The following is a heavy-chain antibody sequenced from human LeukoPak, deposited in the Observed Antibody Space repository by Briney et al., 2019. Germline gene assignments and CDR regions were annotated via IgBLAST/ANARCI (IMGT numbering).Heavy chain of an antibody. D-gene: IGHD3-22*01. CDR1: GGSISSSSYY. V-gene: IGHV4-39*07. CDR3: ARDHSSGRINWFDP. CDR2: IYYSGST. J-gene: IGHJ5*02. Sequence: SETLSLTCTVSGGSISSSSYYWGWIRQPPGKGLEWIGSIYYSGSTYYNPSLKSRVTISVDTSKNQFSLKLSSVTAADTAVYYCARDHSSGRINWFDPWGQGTLVTVSS.